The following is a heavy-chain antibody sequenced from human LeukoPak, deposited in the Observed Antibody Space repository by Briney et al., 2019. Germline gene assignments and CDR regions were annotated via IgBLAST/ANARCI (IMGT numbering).Heavy chain of an antibody. D-gene: IGHD3-10*01. CDR3: AKDRGLWFGELLREEGYFDY. Sequence: GGSLTLSCAASGVTFSIYSMHWVRKAPGKGLEWVAAISYDGSDKYYADSVKGRFIISRDNSKNKLYLQLNSLRAEDTAVYYCAKDRGLWFGELLREEGYFDYWGQGILVTVSS. V-gene: IGHV3-30-3*01. CDR2: ISYDGSDK. J-gene: IGHJ4*02. CDR1: GVTFSIYS.